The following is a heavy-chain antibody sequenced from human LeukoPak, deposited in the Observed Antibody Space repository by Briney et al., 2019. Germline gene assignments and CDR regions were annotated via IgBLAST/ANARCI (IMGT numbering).Heavy chain of an antibody. J-gene: IGHJ4*02. CDR3: ARDMDYYGSGSSFDY. D-gene: IGHD3-10*01. Sequence: PGRSLRVSCAASGFTFSSYAMHWVRQAPGNGLEWVAVISYDGSNKYYADSVKGRFTISRDNSKNTLYLQMNSLRAEDTAVYYCARDMDYYGSGSSFDYWGQGTLVTVSS. V-gene: IGHV3-30-3*01. CDR2: ISYDGSNK. CDR1: GFTFSSYA.